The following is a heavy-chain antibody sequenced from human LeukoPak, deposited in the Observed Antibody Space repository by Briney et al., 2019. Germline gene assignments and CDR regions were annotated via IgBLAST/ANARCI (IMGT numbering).Heavy chain of an antibody. CDR1: GGSVSSGSYY. Sequence: SETLSLTCTVSGGSVSSGSYYWSWIRQPPGKGLEWIGYIYYSGSTNYNPSLKSRVTISVDTSKNQFSLKLSSVTAADTAVYYCARIRSSGTSPLFDYWGQGTLVTVSS. V-gene: IGHV4-61*01. J-gene: IGHJ4*02. CDR3: ARIRSSGTSPLFDY. CDR2: IYYSGST. D-gene: IGHD3-22*01.